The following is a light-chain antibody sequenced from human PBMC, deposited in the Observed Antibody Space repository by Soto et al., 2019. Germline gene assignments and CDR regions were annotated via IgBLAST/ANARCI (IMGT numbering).Light chain of an antibody. Sequence: IVVTQSPATLSVSPGERATLSCRASQGVGSNLAWYQQRPGRAPRLLIYDASTRATGIPDRFSGSGSGTEFTLTISSLQSEDFALYYCQQFNIWPHMLSFGGGTKLEIK. V-gene: IGKV3-15*01. CDR2: DAS. CDR1: QGVGSN. J-gene: IGKJ4*01. CDR3: QQFNIWPHMLS.